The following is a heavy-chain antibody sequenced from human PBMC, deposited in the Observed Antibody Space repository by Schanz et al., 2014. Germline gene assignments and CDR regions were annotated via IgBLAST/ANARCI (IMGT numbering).Heavy chain of an antibody. J-gene: IGHJ6*02. CDR2: ISNSGTYT. CDR3: ASVIMVAGNHRDGRDV. D-gene: IGHD6-19*01. CDR1: GFTFSDYY. Sequence: QAQLVESGGGLVKPGGSLRLSCAASGFTFSDYYMTWMRQAPGKGLEWISYISNSGTYTKYADSVKGRFVISRDNARSSLYLQMSSLRDGDTAVYYCASVIMVAGNHRDGRDVWGQGTTVIVSS. V-gene: IGHV3-11*05.